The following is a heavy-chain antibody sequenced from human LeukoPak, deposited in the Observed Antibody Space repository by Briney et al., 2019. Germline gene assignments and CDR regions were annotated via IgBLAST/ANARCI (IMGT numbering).Heavy chain of an antibody. D-gene: IGHD3-3*01. CDR2: IIPILGIA. CDR3: ARGHTYYDFWSGYSHDAFDI. J-gene: IGHJ3*02. CDR1: GGTFSSYA. Sequence: GASVKVSCKASGGTFSSYAISWVRQAPGQGLEWMGRIIPILGIANYAQKFQGRVTITADKSTSTAYMELSSLRSEDTAVYYCARGHTYYDFWSGYSHDAFDIWGQGTMVTVSS. V-gene: IGHV1-69*04.